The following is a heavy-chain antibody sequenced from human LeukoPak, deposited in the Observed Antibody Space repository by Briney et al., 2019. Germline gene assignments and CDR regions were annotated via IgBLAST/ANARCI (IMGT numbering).Heavy chain of an antibody. CDR3: ARGLTTFGGVSGVFDY. CDR1: GGTFSSYA. V-gene: IGHV1-69*05. D-gene: IGHD3-16*01. J-gene: IGHJ4*02. Sequence: ASVKVSCKASGGTFSSYAISWVRQAPGQGLEWMGRIIPIFGTANYAQEFQGRVTITTDESTSTAYMELSSLRSEDTAVYYCARGLTTFGGVSGVFDYWGQGTLVTVSS. CDR2: IIPIFGTA.